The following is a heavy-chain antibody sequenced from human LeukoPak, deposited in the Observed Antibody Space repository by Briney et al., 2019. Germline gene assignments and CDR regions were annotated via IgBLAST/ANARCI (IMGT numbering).Heavy chain of an antibody. D-gene: IGHD3-22*01. CDR3: AKTGDFFDSSGYYRPDAFDI. J-gene: IGHJ3*02. CDR1: GFTFSSYA. Sequence: PGGSLRLSCAVSGFTFSSYAMSWVRQPPGKGLEWVSAISGSGSNTYYADSVKGRFNISRDNSQITLYMQKNSLRVEDTAVYYCAKTGDFFDSSGYYRPDAFDIWGRGTMVTVSS. V-gene: IGHV3-23*01. CDR2: ISGSGSNT.